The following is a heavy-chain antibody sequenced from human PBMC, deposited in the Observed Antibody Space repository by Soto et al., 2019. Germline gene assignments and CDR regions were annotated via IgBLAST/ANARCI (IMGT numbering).Heavy chain of an antibody. V-gene: IGHV3-73*01. Sequence: GGSLRLSCAASGFTFTASAMHWVRQASGKGLEWVGRIRSKANSYATAYAESVKGRFTISRDDSKNTLYLQMNSLRAEDTAVYYCARDYDSSGYPRYYFDYWGQGTLVTVSS. CDR1: GFTFTASA. J-gene: IGHJ4*02. CDR3: ARDYDSSGYPRYYFDY. CDR2: IRSKANSYAT. D-gene: IGHD3-22*01.